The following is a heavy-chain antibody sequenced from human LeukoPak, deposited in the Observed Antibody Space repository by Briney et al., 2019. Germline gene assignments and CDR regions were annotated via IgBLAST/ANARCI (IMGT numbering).Heavy chain of an antibody. CDR3: ARTSAAGWYYYMDV. CDR1: GGSISGYY. CDR2: IYYSGST. D-gene: IGHD5-24*01. J-gene: IGHJ6*03. V-gene: IGHV4-59*01. Sequence: SETLSLTCTASGGSISGYYWSWLRQPPGKGLEWIGYIYYSGSTNYNPSLKSRVTISVDTSKSRFSLKLSSATAADTAVYYCARTSAAGWYYYMDVWGKGTTVTVSS.